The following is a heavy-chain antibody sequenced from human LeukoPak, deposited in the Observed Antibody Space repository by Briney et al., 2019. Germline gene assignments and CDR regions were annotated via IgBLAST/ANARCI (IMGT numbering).Heavy chain of an antibody. CDR3: ARDIKLLFDAFDI. D-gene: IGHD2-21*01. Sequence: ASVKVSCKASGYTFTGYYMHWVRQAPGQGLEWMGWINPNSGGTNYAQKFQGSVTMTRDTSISTAYMELSRLRSDDTAVYYCARDIKLLFDAFDIWGQGTMVTVSS. CDR1: GYTFTGYY. CDR2: INPNSGGT. J-gene: IGHJ3*02. V-gene: IGHV1-2*02.